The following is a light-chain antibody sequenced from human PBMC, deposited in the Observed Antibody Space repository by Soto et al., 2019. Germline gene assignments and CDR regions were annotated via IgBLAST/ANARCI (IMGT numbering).Light chain of an antibody. J-gene: IGKJ1*01. CDR2: DAS. Sequence: EVVMTPSPATVSVSPGERANLSCRASQSVSSNLAWYQQKPGQAPRLLIYDASNRATGIPARFSGSGSGTDFTLTISSLEPEDFAVYYCQQRSNWPPTFGQGTKVDIK. V-gene: IGKV3-11*01. CDR3: QQRSNWPPT. CDR1: QSVSSN.